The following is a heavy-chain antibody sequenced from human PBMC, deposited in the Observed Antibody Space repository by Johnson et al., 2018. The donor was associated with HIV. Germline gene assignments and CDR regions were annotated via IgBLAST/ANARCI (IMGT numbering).Heavy chain of an antibody. CDR1: GFTFSSYD. CDR2: IGTAGDT. D-gene: IGHD3-22*01. CDR3: TTASGYYPFFDAFDM. Sequence: VQLVESGGGVVQPGRSLRLSCAASGFTFSSYDMHWVRQATGKGLEWVSAIGTAGDTYYPGSVKGRFTISRDNSKKTLYLQMNSLKTEDTAVYYCTTASGYYPFFDAFDMWGQGTMVTVSS. J-gene: IGHJ3*02. V-gene: IGHV3-13*01.